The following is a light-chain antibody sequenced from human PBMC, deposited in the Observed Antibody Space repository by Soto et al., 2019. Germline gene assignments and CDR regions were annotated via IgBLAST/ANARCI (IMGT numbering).Light chain of an antibody. CDR2: RND. CDR1: TSNIKYNY. J-gene: IGLJ1*01. V-gene: IGLV1-47*01. CDR3: ATWSDGLSGFV. Sequence: QPVLTQPPSASETPGQTVTISCSGGTSNIKYNYVYWFQQVPGTAPKLLIYRNDQRPSGVPDRFSGSKSGTSASLAINGLRSEDEADYYCATWSDGLSGFVFGTGTKLTVL.